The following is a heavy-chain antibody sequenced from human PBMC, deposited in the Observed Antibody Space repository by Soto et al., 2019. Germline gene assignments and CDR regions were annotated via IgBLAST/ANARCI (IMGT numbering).Heavy chain of an antibody. J-gene: IGHJ4*02. CDR3: AKDLRGLNGPFDY. CDR2: ISYDGSNK. CDR1: GFTFSSYG. Sequence: QVQLVESGGGVVQPGRSLRLSCAASGFTFSSYGMHWVRQAPGKGLEWVAVISYDGSNKYYADSVKGRFTISRDNSKNTLYLQMNSLRAEDTAVYYCAKDLRGLNGPFDYWGQGTLVTVSS. V-gene: IGHV3-30*18. D-gene: IGHD2-8*01.